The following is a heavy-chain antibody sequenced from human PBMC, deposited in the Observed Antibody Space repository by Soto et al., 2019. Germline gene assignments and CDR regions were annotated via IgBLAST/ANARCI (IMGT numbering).Heavy chain of an antibody. CDR1: GGSISSSSYY. J-gene: IGHJ4*02. CDR2: IYYSGST. Sequence: PSETLSLTCTVSGGSISSSSYYWDWIRQPPGKGLEWIGSIYYSGSTYYNPSLKSRVTISVDTSKNQFSLKLSSVTAADTAVYYCARHVIAVAAHFDYWGQGTLVTVSS. CDR3: ARHVIAVAAHFDY. D-gene: IGHD6-19*01. V-gene: IGHV4-39*01.